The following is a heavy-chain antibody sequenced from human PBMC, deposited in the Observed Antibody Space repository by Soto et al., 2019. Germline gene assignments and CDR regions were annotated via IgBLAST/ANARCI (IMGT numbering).Heavy chain of an antibody. J-gene: IGHJ6*02. CDR3: SRDYYGSGSYREMSV. D-gene: IGHD3-10*01. V-gene: IGHV4-31*03. CDR1: GGSISSGGYY. CDR2: IYYSGST. Sequence: SETLSLTCTVSGGSISSGGYYWSWIRQHPGKGLEWIGYIYYSGSTYYNPSLKSRVTISVDTSKNQFSLKLSSVTAADTAVYYCSRDYYGSGSYREMSVWGQGTTVTVSS.